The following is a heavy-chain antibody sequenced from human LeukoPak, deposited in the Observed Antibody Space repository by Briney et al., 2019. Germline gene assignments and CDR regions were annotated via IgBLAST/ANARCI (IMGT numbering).Heavy chain of an antibody. CDR2: IYYSGST. J-gene: IGHJ6*02. CDR1: GGSISSYY. CDR3: ARVGGTNYYYYGMDV. V-gene: IGHV4-59*01. D-gene: IGHD4-23*01. Sequence: SETLSLTCTVSGGSISSYYWSWIRQPPGKGLEWIGYIYYSGSTNYNPPLKSRVTISVDTSKNQFSLKLSSVTAADTAVYYCARVGGTNYYYYGMDVWGQGTTVTVSS.